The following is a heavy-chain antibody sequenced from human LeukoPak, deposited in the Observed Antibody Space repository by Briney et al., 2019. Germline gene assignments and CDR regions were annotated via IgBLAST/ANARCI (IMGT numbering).Heavy chain of an antibody. V-gene: IGHV3-43D*03. Sequence: GGSLRLSCAASGFTFDDYAMHWVRQAPGKGLEWVSLISWDSGSTYYADSVKGRFTISRDNSKNSLYLQMNSLRAEDTAFYYCAKDIGYGSGSYLDYWGQGTLVTVSS. CDR3: AKDIGYGSGSYLDY. D-gene: IGHD3-10*01. CDR1: GFTFDDYA. CDR2: ISWDSGST. J-gene: IGHJ4*02.